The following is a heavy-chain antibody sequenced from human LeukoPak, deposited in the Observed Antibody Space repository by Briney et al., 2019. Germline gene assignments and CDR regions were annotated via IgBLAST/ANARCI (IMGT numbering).Heavy chain of an antibody. Sequence: GESLKISCKGSGYSITSYWLSWVRQLPGKGLEWMGRMDPSDSYTNYSASFQGHGTISADKSISTAYLQWSSLKASDTAMYYCARLQYCGGDCYTFDYWGQGTLVTVSS. J-gene: IGHJ4*02. CDR1: GYSITSYW. D-gene: IGHD2-21*02. V-gene: IGHV5-10-1*01. CDR3: ARLQYCGGDCYTFDY. CDR2: MDPSDSYT.